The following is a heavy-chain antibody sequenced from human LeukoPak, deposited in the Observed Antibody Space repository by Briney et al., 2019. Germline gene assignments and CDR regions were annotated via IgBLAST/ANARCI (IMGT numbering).Heavy chain of an antibody. CDR1: GGSISSYY. CDR2: IYYSGST. Sequence: SETLSLTCTVSGGSISSYYWSLIRQPPGKGLEWIGYIYYSGSTYYNPSLKSRVTISVDTSKNQFSLKLSSVTAADTAVYYCASTPYYYDSSGYTGFDYWGQGTLVTVSS. D-gene: IGHD3-22*01. CDR3: ASTPYYYDSSGYTGFDY. J-gene: IGHJ4*02. V-gene: IGHV4-59*06.